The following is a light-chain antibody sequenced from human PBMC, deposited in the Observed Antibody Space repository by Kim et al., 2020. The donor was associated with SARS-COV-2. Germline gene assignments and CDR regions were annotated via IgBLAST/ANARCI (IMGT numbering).Light chain of an antibody. CDR1: SSDVGGYNY. CDR2: DVS. Sequence: SALTQPASVSGSPGQSITISCTGTSSDVGGYNYVSWYQQHPGKAPKLMIYDVSNRPSGVSNRFSGPKSGNTASLIISGLQAEDEADYYCSSYTSSSTYVFGTGTKVTVL. V-gene: IGLV2-14*03. J-gene: IGLJ1*01. CDR3: SSYTSSSTYV.